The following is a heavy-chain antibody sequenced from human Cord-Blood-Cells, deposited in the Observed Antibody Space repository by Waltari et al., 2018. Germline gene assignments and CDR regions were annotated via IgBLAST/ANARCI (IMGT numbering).Heavy chain of an antibody. CDR1: GGSISSYY. V-gene: IGHV4-4*07. Sequence: QVQLQESGPGLVKPSEPLSLTCTVSGGSISSYYWSWIRQPAGKGLEWIGRIYTSGSTNYNPSLKSRVTMSVDTSKNQFSLKLSSVTAADTAVYYCARDKGYCSSTSCYVWYFDLWGRGTLVTVSS. J-gene: IGHJ2*01. D-gene: IGHD2-2*01. CDR2: IYTSGST. CDR3: ARDKGYCSSTSCYVWYFDL.